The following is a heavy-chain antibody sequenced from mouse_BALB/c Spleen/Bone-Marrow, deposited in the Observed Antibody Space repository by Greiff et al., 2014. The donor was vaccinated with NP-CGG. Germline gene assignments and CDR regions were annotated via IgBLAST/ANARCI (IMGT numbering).Heavy chain of an antibody. CDR2: IDPANGNT. Sequence: EVHLVESGAELVKPGASVKLSCTASGFNIKDTYMHWVEQRPEQGLEWIGRIDPANGNTKYDPKFQGKATITADTSSNTAYLQLSSLTSEDTAVYYCARYSYGSRGYYFDYWGQGTTLTVSS. CDR1: GFNIKDTY. D-gene: IGHD1-1*01. CDR3: ARYSYGSRGYYFDY. V-gene: IGHV14-3*02. J-gene: IGHJ2*01.